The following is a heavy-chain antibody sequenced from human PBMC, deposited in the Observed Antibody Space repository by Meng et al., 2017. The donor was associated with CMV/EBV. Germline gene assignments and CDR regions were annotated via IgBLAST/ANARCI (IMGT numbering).Heavy chain of an antibody. CDR3: ARGITMIVVVIAPNALDI. V-gene: IGHV3-69-1*02. J-gene: IGHJ3*02. CDR2: ISSSSTT. D-gene: IGHD3-22*01. Sequence: GESLKISCAASGFTFSDYYMNWVRQAPGKGLEWVSSISSSSTTYYTDSVKGRFTISRDNATNSLYLQMNSLRAEDTAVYYCARGITMIVVVIAPNALDIWGQGTMVTVSS. CDR1: GFTFSDYY.